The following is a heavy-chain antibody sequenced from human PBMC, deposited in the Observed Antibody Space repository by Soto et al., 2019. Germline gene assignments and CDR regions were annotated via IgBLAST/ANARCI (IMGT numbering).Heavy chain of an antibody. CDR3: ARESGAAAFDY. V-gene: IGHV3-74*01. CDR1: GFTFSSYW. CDR2: INSDGSST. J-gene: IGHJ4*02. Sequence: GGSLRLSCAASGFTFSSYWMHWVRQAPGKGLVWVSRINSDGSSTSYAASVKGRFTISRDNAKNTLYLQMNSLRAEDTAVYYCARESGAAAFDYWGQGTLGTVS. D-gene: IGHD6-13*01.